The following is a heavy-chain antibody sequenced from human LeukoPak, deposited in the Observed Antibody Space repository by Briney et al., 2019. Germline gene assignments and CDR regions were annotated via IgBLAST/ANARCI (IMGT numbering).Heavy chain of an antibody. CDR2: MNPNSGNT. V-gene: IGHV1-8*01. CDR3: ARGWKYYYGSGSYSPLDY. D-gene: IGHD3-10*01. Sequence: GASVKVSCKASGYTFTSYDINWVRQATGQGLEWMGWMNPNSGNTGYAQKFQGRVTMTRNTSISTAYMELSSLRSEDTAVYYCARGWKYYYGSGSYSPLDYWGQGTLVTVSS. J-gene: IGHJ4*02. CDR1: GYTFTSYD.